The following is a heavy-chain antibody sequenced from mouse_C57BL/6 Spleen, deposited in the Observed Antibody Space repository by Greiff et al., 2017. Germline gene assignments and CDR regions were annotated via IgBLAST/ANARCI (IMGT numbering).Heavy chain of an antibody. J-gene: IGHJ3*01. Sequence: QVQLQQSGPELVKPGASVKISCKASGYTFTDYYINWVKQRPGQGLEWIGWIFPGSGSTYYNEKFKGKATLTVDKSSSTAYMLLSSLTSEDSAVYFCAGDYGSSPAWFAYWGQGTLVTVSA. D-gene: IGHD1-1*01. CDR2: IFPGSGST. V-gene: IGHV1-75*01. CDR3: AGDYGSSPAWFAY. CDR1: GYTFTDYY.